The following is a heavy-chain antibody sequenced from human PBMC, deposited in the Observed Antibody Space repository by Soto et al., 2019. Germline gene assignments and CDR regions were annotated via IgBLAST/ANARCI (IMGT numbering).Heavy chain of an antibody. CDR1: GFTFSSYA. CDR3: ARDGLDSGWYRDIEWYFDL. Sequence: QTLSCAASGFTFSSYAVHWVRQAPGKGLEYVSAISSNGGSTYYANSVKGRFTISRDNSKNTLYLQMGSLRAEDMAVYYCARDGLDSGWYRDIEWYFDLWGRGTLVTVSS. D-gene: IGHD6-19*01. J-gene: IGHJ2*01. CDR2: ISSNGGST. V-gene: IGHV3-64*01.